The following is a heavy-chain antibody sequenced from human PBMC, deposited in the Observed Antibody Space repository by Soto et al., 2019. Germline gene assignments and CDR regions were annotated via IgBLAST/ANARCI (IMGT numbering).Heavy chain of an antibody. D-gene: IGHD4-4*01. CDR2: IYYSGST. CDR3: ACEKTTVTAFDI. V-gene: IGHV4-59*01. Sequence: QLQTLSLTCTVSGGSISSYYWSWIRQPPGKGLEWIGYIYYSGSTNYNPSLKSRVTISVDTSKNQFSLKLSSVTAADTAVYYCACEKTTVTAFDIWGQGTMVTGSS. CDR1: GGSISSYY. J-gene: IGHJ3*02.